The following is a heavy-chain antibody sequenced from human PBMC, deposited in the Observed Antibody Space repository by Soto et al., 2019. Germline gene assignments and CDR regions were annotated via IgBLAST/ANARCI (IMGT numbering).Heavy chain of an antibody. J-gene: IGHJ3*02. CDR3: ARDLGTMVRGVMAGYAFDI. CDR1: GYTFTSYG. Sequence: ASVKVSCKASGYTFTSYGISWVRQAPGQGHEWMGWISAYNGNTNYAQKLQGRVTMTTDTSTSTAYMELRSLRSDDTAVYYCARDLGTMVRGVMAGYAFDIWGQGIMVTVSS. D-gene: IGHD3-10*01. CDR2: ISAYNGNT. V-gene: IGHV1-18*01.